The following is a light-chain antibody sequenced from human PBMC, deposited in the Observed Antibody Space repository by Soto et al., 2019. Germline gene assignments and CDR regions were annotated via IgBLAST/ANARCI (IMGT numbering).Light chain of an antibody. V-gene: IGLV1-47*02. J-gene: IGLJ2*01. CDR2: SNN. CDR3: AAWDDSLSRVV. CDR1: SSNIGSNY. Sequence: QSVLAQPPSASGTTGQRVTISCYGSSSNIGSNYVYWYQQLPGTAPKLHIYSNNQRPSGVPDRFSGSKSGTSASLAISGLRSEDEADYYGAAWDDSLSRVVFGGGTKLTVL.